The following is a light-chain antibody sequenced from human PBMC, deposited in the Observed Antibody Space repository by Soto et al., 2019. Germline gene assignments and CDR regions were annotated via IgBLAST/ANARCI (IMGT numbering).Light chain of an antibody. Sequence: EIVLTQSPGTLSLSPGERATLSCRASQSVAKNFLAWYQQKPGQAPRLLIYGASSKASGIPDRFSGSGSGTGFTLTISRLEPEDFAVFYCHQSASSPLTFGGGTKVEI. V-gene: IGKV3-20*01. CDR1: QSVAKNF. CDR3: HQSASSPLT. J-gene: IGKJ4*01. CDR2: GAS.